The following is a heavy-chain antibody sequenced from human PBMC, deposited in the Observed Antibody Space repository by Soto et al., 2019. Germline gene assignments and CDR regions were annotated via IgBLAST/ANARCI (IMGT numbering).Heavy chain of an antibody. CDR2: ISWNSGSI. CDR3: SKGHYYDSSGYYGYFDY. V-gene: IGHV3-9*01. D-gene: IGHD3-22*01. CDR1: GFTFDDYA. J-gene: IGHJ4*02. Sequence: EVQLVESGGGLVQPGRSLRLSCAASGFTFDDYAMHWVRQAPGKGLEWVSGISWNSGSIGYADSVKGRFTISRDNAKNSLYLQMNSLRAEDTVLYYCSKGHYYDSSGYYGYFDYWGQVTLVTVSS.